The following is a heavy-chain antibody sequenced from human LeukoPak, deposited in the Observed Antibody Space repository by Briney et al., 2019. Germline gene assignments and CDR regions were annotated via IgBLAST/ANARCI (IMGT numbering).Heavy chain of an antibody. CDR2: INPNSGGT. J-gene: IGHJ6*02. CDR3: ARDGRVWPNPEDYYYYYGMDV. V-gene: IGHV1-2*06. Sequence: ASVTVSCKAAGYSFTGYYMHWVRQAPGQGLEWMGRINPNSGGTNYAQKLHGRVTMTTDTSTSTAYMELRSLRSDDTAVYYCARDGRVWPNPEDYYYYYGMDVWGQGTTVTVSS. CDR1: GYSFTGYY. D-gene: IGHD6-13*01.